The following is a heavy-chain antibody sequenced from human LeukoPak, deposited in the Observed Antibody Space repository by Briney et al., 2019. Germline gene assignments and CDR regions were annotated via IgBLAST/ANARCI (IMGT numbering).Heavy chain of an antibody. CDR1: GGTFSSYA. V-gene: IGHV1-69*13. J-gene: IGHJ3*02. CDR3: ARVRGPDAFDI. Sequence: SVKVSCRASGGTFSSYAISWVRQAPGQGLEWMGGIIPIFGTANYAQKFQGRVTITADESTSTAYMELSSLRSEDAAVYYCARVRGPDAFDIWGQGTMVTVSS. D-gene: IGHD3-10*01. CDR2: IIPIFGTA.